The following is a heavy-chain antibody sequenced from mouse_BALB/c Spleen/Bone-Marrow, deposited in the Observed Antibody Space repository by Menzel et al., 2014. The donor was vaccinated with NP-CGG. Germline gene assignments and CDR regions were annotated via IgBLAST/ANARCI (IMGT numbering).Heavy chain of an antibody. CDR3: ARNKGRRGTGAMDY. CDR2: IWSGGGT. Sequence: VMLVESGPGLVQPSQSLSIPCTVSGFSLTSYGVHGVRQSPGKGLEWLGVIWSGGGTDYNAAFISRLSISKDNSKSQVFFKMNSLQANDTAIYYCARNKGRRGTGAMDYWGQGTSVTVSS. CDR1: GFSLTSYG. V-gene: IGHV2-2*02. J-gene: IGHJ4*01. D-gene: IGHD2-14*01.